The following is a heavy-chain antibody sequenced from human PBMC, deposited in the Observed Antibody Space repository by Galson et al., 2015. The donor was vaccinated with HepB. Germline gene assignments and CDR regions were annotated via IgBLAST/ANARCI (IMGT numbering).Heavy chain of an antibody. V-gene: IGHV3-53*01. CDR3: AKGLFSTSSGGL. J-gene: IGHJ4*02. CDR1: GFIVSSTY. CDR2: IYSGGST. Sequence: SLRLSCAASGFIVSSTYMSWVRQAPGKGLEWVSMIYSGGSTYYADSVKGRFTISRDNSENTLYLQMNSLRADDTAIYYCAKGLFSTSSGGLWGQGTLVAVAS. D-gene: IGHD6-6*01.